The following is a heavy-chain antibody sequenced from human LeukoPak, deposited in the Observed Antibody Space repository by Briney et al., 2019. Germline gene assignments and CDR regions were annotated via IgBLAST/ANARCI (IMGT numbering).Heavy chain of an antibody. V-gene: IGHV4-59*09. CDR3: ARGTLRGANGAYGMDV. D-gene: IGHD2-8*01. CDR2: YSSGST. J-gene: IGHJ6*02. Sequence: YSSGSTKYNPSLISRVTISVDTSKNQFSLRLTSVTSMDTAVYYCARGTLRGANGAYGMDVWGQGTTVTVSS.